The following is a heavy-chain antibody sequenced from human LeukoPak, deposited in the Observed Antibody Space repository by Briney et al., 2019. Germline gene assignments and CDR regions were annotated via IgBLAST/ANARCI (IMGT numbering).Heavy chain of an antibody. Sequence: PGGSLRLSCAASGFTFNNYAMSWVRLAPGKGLEWVSVVSSGGSTYYADSVKGRFTISRDSSKNTLYLQMNSLRAEDTAIYYCAKEGTLHFYNSYYFDYWGQGTLVTVSS. J-gene: IGHJ4*02. CDR2: VSSGGST. V-gene: IGHV3-23*01. CDR3: AKEGTLHFYNSYYFDY. D-gene: IGHD3-22*01. CDR1: GFTFNNYA.